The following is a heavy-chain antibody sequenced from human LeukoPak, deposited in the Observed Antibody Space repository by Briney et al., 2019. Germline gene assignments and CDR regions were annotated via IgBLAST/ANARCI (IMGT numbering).Heavy chain of an antibody. CDR2: MNPNSDNT. Sequence: ASVKVSCKASGYTFTSYDINWVRQATGQGLEWMGWMNPNSDNTGYAQKFQGRVTITRNTSISTAYMELSSLRSEDTAVYYCASSGYCSGGSCYGDYFDYWGQGTLVTVSS. D-gene: IGHD2-15*01. CDR3: ASSGYCSGGSCYGDYFDY. CDR1: GYTFTSYD. V-gene: IGHV1-8*03. J-gene: IGHJ4*02.